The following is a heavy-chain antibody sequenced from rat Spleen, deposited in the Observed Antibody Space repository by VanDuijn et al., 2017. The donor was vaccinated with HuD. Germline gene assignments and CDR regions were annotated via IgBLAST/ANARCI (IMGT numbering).Heavy chain of an antibody. CDR2: INKDSRTK. CDR1: GFNFNDYW. J-gene: IGHJ2*01. D-gene: IGHD4-3*01. V-gene: IGHV4-2*01. Sequence: EVQLVESGGGLVQPGRSLKLSCAASGFNFNDYWMGWVRQAPGKGLEWIGEINKDSRTKKYNPSLKDKFTISRDNAKNTLYLQMSKLGSEDTATYYCVSERLGVEEWGQGVMVTVSS. CDR3: VSERLGVEE.